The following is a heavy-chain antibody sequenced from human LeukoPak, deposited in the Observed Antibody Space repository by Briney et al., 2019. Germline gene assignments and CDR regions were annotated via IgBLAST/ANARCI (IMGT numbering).Heavy chain of an antibody. Sequence: ASVKVSCKASGYTFTSYAMNWVRQAPGQGLEWMGWINTNTGNPTYAQGFTGRFVFSLDTSVSTAYLQISSLKAEDTAVYYCARGSYDSSGYYLYYYYYGMDVWGQGTTVTVSS. CDR3: ARGSYDSSGYYLYYYYYGMDV. D-gene: IGHD3-22*01. CDR2: INTNTGNP. J-gene: IGHJ6*02. CDR1: GYTFTSYA. V-gene: IGHV7-4-1*02.